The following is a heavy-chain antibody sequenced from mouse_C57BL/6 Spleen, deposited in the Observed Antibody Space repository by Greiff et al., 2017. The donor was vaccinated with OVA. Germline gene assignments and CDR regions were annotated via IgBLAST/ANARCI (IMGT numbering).Heavy chain of an antibody. CDR2: ISSGGSYT. J-gene: IGHJ4*01. Sequence: MLVESVGDLVKPGGSLKLSCAASGFTFSSYGMSWVRQTPDKRLEWVATISSGGSYTYYPDSVKGRFTISRDNAKNTLYLQMSSLKSEDTAMYYCARPSIYDGYFYAMDYWGQGTSVTVSS. D-gene: IGHD2-3*01. V-gene: IGHV5-6*02. CDR1: GFTFSSYG. CDR3: ARPSIYDGYFYAMDY.